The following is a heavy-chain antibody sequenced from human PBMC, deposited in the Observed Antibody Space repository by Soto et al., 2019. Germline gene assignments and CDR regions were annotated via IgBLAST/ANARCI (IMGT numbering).Heavy chain of an antibody. Sequence: TLSLTCTVSGGSISSGDYYWSWIRQPPGKGLEWIGYIYYSGSTYYNPSLKSRVTISVDTSKNQFSLKLSSVTAADTAVYYCARGEYDPYYYDSSDHGMDVWGQGTTVTVSS. CDR1: GGSISSGDYY. CDR3: ARGEYDPYYYDSSDHGMDV. V-gene: IGHV4-30-4*01. D-gene: IGHD3-22*01. J-gene: IGHJ6*02. CDR2: IYYSGST.